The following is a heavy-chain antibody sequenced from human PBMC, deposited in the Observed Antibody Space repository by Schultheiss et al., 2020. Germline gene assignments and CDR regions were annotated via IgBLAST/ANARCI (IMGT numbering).Heavy chain of an antibody. CDR3: AKDLRDKQHSYFDY. J-gene: IGHJ4*02. V-gene: IGHV3-23*01. CDR1: GFTFDDYG. Sequence: GGSLRLSCAASGFTFDDYGMSWVRQAPGKGLEWVSAINDRGDTTYYADSVKGRFTISRDNSKNTLYLQMNSLRAEDTAVYYCAKDLRDKQHSYFDYWGQGTLVTVSA. D-gene: IGHD6-13*01. CDR2: INDRGDTT.